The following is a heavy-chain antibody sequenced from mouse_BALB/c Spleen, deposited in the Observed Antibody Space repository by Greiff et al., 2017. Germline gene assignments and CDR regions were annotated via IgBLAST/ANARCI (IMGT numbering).Heavy chain of an antibody. V-gene: IGHV5-17*02. D-gene: IGHD2-4*01. Sequence: EVQLQESGGGLVQPGGSRKLSCAASGFTFSSFGMHWVRQAPEKGLEWVAYISSGSSTIYYADTVKGRFTISRDNPKNTLFLQMTSLRSEDTAMYYCARDLIYYDYGFDYWGQGTTLTVSS. CDR3: ARDLIYYDYGFDY. CDR2: ISSGSSTI. CDR1: GFTFSSFG. J-gene: IGHJ2*01.